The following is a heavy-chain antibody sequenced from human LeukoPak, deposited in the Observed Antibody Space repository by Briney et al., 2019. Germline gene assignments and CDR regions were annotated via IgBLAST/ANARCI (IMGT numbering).Heavy chain of an antibody. V-gene: IGHV3-11*06. CDR3: ARVLAAAGYFDY. Sequence: GGSLRLSCAASGFTFSDYYMSWIRQAPGKGLEWVSYITSAGGYTNYADSVKGRFTVSRDNAKNSLFLQMNSLRVEDTAVYYCARVLAAAGYFDYWGQGALVTASS. CDR2: ITSAGGYT. J-gene: IGHJ4*02. D-gene: IGHD6-13*01. CDR1: GFTFSDYY.